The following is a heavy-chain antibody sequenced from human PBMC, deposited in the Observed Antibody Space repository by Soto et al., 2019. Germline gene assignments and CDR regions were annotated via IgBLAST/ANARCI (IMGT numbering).Heavy chain of an antibody. D-gene: IGHD2-15*01. CDR2: ISGSGGST. Sequence: PGGSLRLSCAASGFTFSSYAMSWVRQAPGKGLEWVSAISGSGGSTYYADSVKGRFTISRDNSKNTLYLQMNSLRAEDTAVYYCAKDGGYCSGGSCYDFDYWGQGTLVTVSS. CDR3: AKDGGYCSGGSCYDFDY. V-gene: IGHV3-23*01. CDR1: GFTFSSYA. J-gene: IGHJ4*02.